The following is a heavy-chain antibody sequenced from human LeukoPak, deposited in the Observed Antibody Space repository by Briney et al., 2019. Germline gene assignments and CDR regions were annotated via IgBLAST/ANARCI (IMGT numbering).Heavy chain of an antibody. V-gene: IGHV1-69*05. CDR2: IIPIFGTA. CDR3: ARDKACYYDSSGYHFDY. J-gene: IGHJ4*02. CDR1: GGTFSSYA. D-gene: IGHD3-22*01. Sequence: ASVKVCCKASGGTFSSYAISWVRQAPGQGLEWMGGIIPIFGTANYAQKFQGRVTITTEESTSTAYMELSSLRSEDTAVYYCARDKACYYDSSGYHFDYWGQGTLVTVSS.